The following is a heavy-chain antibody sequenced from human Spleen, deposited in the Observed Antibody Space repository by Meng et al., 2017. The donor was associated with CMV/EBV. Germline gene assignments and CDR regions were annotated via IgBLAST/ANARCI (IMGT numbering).Heavy chain of an antibody. Sequence: GESLKISCAASGFTFSSFGMHWVRQAPGKGLEWMAFIRYDGSKTYYADSVKGRFTISRDNSKNTVYVQMSRLRAEDTAVYYCAKEFRYSSGWFDFDYWGQGTLVTVSS. CDR2: IRYDGSKT. D-gene: IGHD6-19*01. CDR3: AKEFRYSSGWFDFDY. CDR1: GFTFSSFG. V-gene: IGHV3-30*02. J-gene: IGHJ4*02.